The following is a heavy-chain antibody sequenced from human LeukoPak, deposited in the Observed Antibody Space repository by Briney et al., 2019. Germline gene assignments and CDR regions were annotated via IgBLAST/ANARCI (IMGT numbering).Heavy chain of an antibody. J-gene: IGHJ4*02. D-gene: IGHD1-26*01. V-gene: IGHV1-2*02. CDR1: GYTFTGYY. CDR3: ARLIVGATTSFDY. CDR2: INPNSGGT. Sequence: ASVKVSCKASGYTFTGYYMHWVRQAPGQGLEWMGWINPNSGGTNYAQKFQGRVTMTRDTSISTAYMELSRLRSDDTAVYYCARLIVGATTSFDYWGQGTLVTVSS.